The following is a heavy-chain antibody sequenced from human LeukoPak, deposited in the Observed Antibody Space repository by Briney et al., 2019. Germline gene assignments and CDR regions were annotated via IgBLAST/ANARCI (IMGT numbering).Heavy chain of an antibody. CDR1: GGSISSSNW. CDR3: ARDLVVRGVIIKGLRPNHDAFDI. CDR2: IYHSGST. V-gene: IGHV4-4*02. Sequence: PSETLSLACAVSGGSISSSNWWSWVRQPPGKGLEWIGEIYHSGSTNYNPSLKSRVTISVDKSKNQFSLKLSSVTAADTAVYYCARDLVVRGVIIKGLRPNHDAFDIWGQGTMVTVSS. J-gene: IGHJ3*02. D-gene: IGHD3-10*01.